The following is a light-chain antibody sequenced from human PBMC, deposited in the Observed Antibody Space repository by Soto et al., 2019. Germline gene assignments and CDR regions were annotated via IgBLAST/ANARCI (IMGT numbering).Light chain of an antibody. J-gene: IGKJ1*01. CDR3: QQIYSTHWT. V-gene: IGKV1-39*01. Sequence: DIQMTQSPSSLSASVGDRVTITCRASQSISSYLNWYQQKPGKAPKLLIDAASSLQSGVPSRFSCSGSGTDFTLTISSLQPEDFATYYCQQIYSTHWTFGQGTKVEIK. CDR1: QSISSY. CDR2: AAS.